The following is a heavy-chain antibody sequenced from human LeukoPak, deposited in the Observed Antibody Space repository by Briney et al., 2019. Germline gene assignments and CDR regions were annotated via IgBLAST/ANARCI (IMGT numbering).Heavy chain of an antibody. CDR3: ARGGGVAAASADGFDI. J-gene: IGHJ3*02. CDR1: GFTVSSNY. CDR2: IYSGGST. D-gene: IGHD2-2*01. Sequence: GGSLRLSCAASGFTVSSNYMSWVRQAPGKGLEWVSVIYSGGSTYYADSVKGRFTISRDNSKNTLYLQMNSLTAEDTAVYYGARGGGVAAASADGFDIWGQGAMVTV. V-gene: IGHV3-53*01.